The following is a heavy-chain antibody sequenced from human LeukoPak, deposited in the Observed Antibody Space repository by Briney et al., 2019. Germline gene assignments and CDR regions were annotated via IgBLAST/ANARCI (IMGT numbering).Heavy chain of an antibody. V-gene: IGHV2-5*01. Sequence: ESGPTLVKPTQTLTLTCTFSGFSLSTNGMGVGWTRQSPGKALEWLGVIYWNDYKAYSPALKSRLTISKDTSKNQVVLTMTNMDPVDTATHYCTHIMYYDLLTGHYMSFPYYFDYWGQGTLVTVSA. CDR3: THIMYYDLLTGHYMSFPYYFDY. CDR2: IYWNDYK. J-gene: IGHJ4*02. CDR1: GFSLSTNGMG. D-gene: IGHD3-9*01.